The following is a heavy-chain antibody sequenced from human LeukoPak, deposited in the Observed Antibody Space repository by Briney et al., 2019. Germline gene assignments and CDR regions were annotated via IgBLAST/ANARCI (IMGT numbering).Heavy chain of an antibody. CDR3: AKDFFGSGSSLYNYFDY. D-gene: IGHD6-13*01. J-gene: IGHJ4*02. Sequence: GGSLRLSCAASGFTFSSYAMSWVRQAPGKGLEWVSAISGSGGSTYYADSVKGRFTISRDNSKNTLYLELNSLRAEDTAVYYCAKDFFGSGSSLYNYFDYWGQGTLVTVSS. CDR1: GFTFSSYA. CDR2: ISGSGGST. V-gene: IGHV3-23*01.